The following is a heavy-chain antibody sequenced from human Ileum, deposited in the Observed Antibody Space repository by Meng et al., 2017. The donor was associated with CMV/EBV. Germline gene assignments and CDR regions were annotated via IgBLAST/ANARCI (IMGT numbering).Heavy chain of an antibody. CDR2: IYWDDDK. Sequence: SLSPSGVGVGWIRQPPGKALEWLVLIYWDDDKRYSPSLKSRLSITKDTSKNQVVLTMTNMDPVDTATYYCAHSHHQFYGSGSYYFDYWGQGTLVTVSS. J-gene: IGHJ4*02. V-gene: IGHV2-5*02. CDR3: AHSHHQFYGSGSYYFDY. D-gene: IGHD3-10*01. CDR1: SLSPSGVG.